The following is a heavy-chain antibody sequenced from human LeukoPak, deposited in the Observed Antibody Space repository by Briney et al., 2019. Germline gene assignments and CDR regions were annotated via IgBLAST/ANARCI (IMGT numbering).Heavy chain of an antibody. Sequence: GGSLRLSCAASGFTFSSYGMHWVRQAPGKGLEWVAFIRYDGSNKYYADSVKGRFTISGDNSKNTLYLQMNSLRAEDTAVYYCAKGTGTLLGGYYYYYMDVWGKGTTVTVSS. CDR3: AKGTGTLLGGYYYYYMDV. V-gene: IGHV3-30*02. J-gene: IGHJ6*03. CDR1: GFTFSSYG. D-gene: IGHD1-1*01. CDR2: IRYDGSNK.